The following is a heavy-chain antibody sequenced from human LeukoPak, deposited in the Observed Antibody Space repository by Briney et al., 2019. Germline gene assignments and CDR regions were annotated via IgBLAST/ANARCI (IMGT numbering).Heavy chain of an antibody. CDR2: IYYSGST. Sequence: SETLSLTCTVSGGSISSGDYYWSWIRQPPGKGLEWIGYIYYSGSTNYNPSLKSRVTISVDTSKNQFSLKLSSVTAADTAVYYCARGSTTYCSGGSCYSDRFDPWGQGTLVTVSS. V-gene: IGHV4-61*08. CDR1: GGSISSGDYY. J-gene: IGHJ5*02. D-gene: IGHD2-15*01. CDR3: ARGSTTYCSGGSCYSDRFDP.